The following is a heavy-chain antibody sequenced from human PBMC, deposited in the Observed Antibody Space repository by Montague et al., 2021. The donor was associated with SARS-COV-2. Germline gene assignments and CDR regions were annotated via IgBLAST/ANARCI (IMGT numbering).Heavy chain of an antibody. D-gene: IGHD3-10*01. CDR3: ARTGYFASGNYV. Sequence: SLGLSCAASGFSFSRYWMTWVRQAPGKGLEWVANIKEDGSEKYYVDSVKGRFTISRDNAKNSLSLQMNSLRAEDTAVYYCARTGYFASGNYVWGQGTLVTVSS. CDR1: GFSFSRYW. J-gene: IGHJ4*02. CDR2: IKEDGSEK. V-gene: IGHV3-7*01.